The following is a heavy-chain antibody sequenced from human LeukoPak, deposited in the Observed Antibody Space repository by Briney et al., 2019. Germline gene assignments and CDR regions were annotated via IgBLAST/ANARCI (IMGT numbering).Heavy chain of an antibody. CDR1: GFTFGSYA. CDR3: AKDHRAYSGSYSWFDP. J-gene: IGHJ5*02. CDR2: ISGSGGST. Sequence: GGSLRLSCAASGFTFGSYAMSWVRQAPGKGLEWVSAISGSGGSTYYADSVKGRFTISRDNSKNTLYLQMNSLRAEDTAVYYCAKDHRAYSGSYSWFDPWGQGTLVTVSS. D-gene: IGHD1-26*01. V-gene: IGHV3-23*01.